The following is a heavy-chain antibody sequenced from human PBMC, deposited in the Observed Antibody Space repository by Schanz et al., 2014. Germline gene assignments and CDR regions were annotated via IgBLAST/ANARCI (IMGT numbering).Heavy chain of an antibody. CDR1: GYSFTEYF. J-gene: IGHJ4*02. CDR2: TNPNSGET. D-gene: IGHD1-26*01. Sequence: QVQLVQSGPAVKKPGASMKVSCLASGYSFTEYFLHWVRQAPGQGLEWMGWTNPNSGETNYEQKFKGRVTLTSDTSISTAFMELSGLTSDDTAVYYCARDRDQWDGNYLDYWGQGTLVTVSS. CDR3: ARDRDQWDGNYLDY. V-gene: IGHV1-2*02.